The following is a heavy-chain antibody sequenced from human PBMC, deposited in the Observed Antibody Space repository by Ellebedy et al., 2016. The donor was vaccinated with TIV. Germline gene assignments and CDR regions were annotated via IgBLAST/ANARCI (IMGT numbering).Heavy chain of an antibody. D-gene: IGHD3-10*01. J-gene: IGHJ4*02. V-gene: IGHV3-21*01. CDR1: GFTLSSYS. CDR2: ISSSGSYI. CDR3: ASNTITMVRGVIIGTRDY. Sequence: GGSLRLSXEASGFTLSSYSMCWVRQAPGKGLEWVSSISSSGSYIYYADSQKGRVTISRDNAKNSLYLQMNSLRAEDTAVYYCASNTITMVRGVIIGTRDYWGQGTLVTVSS.